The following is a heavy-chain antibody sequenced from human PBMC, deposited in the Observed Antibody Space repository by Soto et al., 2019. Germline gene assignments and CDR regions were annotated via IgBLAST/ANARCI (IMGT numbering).Heavy chain of an antibody. CDR3: AKDPYSSGWYGDY. CDR1: GFTFSSYG. J-gene: IGHJ4*02. V-gene: IGHV3-30*18. Sequence: QVQLVESGGGVVQPGRSQRLSCAASGFTFSSYGMHWVRQAPGKGLEWVALTSYDGSNKYYADSVKGRFTISRDNSKNTLYLQMNSLRAEDTGLYYCAKDPYSSGWYGDYWGQGTLVTVSS. CDR2: TSYDGSNK. D-gene: IGHD6-19*01.